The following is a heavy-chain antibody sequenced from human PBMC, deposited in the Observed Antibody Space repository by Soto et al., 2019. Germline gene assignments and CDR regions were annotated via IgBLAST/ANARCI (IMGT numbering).Heavy chain of an antibody. D-gene: IGHD3-16*02. CDR1: GYTLTELS. CDR3: ATDPGDYIWGSYRSVFDY. CDR2: FDPEDGET. V-gene: IGHV1-24*01. J-gene: IGHJ4*02. Sequence: ASVKVSCKVSGYTLTELSMHWVRQAPGKGLEWMGGFDPEDGETIYAQKFQGRVTMTEDTSTDTAYMELSSLRSEDTAVYYCATDPGDYIWGSYRSVFDYWGQGTLVTVSS.